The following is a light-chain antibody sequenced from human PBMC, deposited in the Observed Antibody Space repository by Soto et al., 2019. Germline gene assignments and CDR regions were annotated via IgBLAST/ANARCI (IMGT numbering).Light chain of an antibody. CDR1: QSVSSRN. V-gene: IGKV3-20*01. CDR3: QQYGSSPRT. Sequence: EIVLTQSPGTLSLSPGERATLSCRASQSVSSRNLAWYQQTPGQAPRLLIYGASSRATGIPDRFSGSGSGTDFTLTISRLEPEDFAMYYCQQYGSSPRTFGQGTKVEIK. J-gene: IGKJ1*01. CDR2: GAS.